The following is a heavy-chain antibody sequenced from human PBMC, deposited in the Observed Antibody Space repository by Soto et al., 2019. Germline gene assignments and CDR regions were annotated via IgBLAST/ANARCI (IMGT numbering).Heavy chain of an antibody. V-gene: IGHV4-31*03. D-gene: IGHD1-1*01. CDR3: AGDPNAERFHEAFDI. Sequence: PSETLSLTCTVSGGSISSGGYYWSWIRQHPGKGLEWIGYIYYSGSTYYNPSLTSRVTISVDTSKNQFSLRLSSVTAADTAVYYCAGDPNAERFHEAFDIWGQGTMVTVSS. CDR1: GGSISSGGYY. CDR2: IYYSGST. J-gene: IGHJ3*02.